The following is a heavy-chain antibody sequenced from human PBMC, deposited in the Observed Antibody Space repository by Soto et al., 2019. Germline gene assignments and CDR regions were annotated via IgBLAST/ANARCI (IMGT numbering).Heavy chain of an antibody. Sequence: QLQLQESGPGLVKPSQTLSLACTVSGGSFSSGGYYWSWIRQLPGKGLEWIGYIYYSGSTYYNPCLESRFTISLDTSKNQLSLKLSSVTAADTAVYYCARATSFSGHHGYWGQGTLVTVSS. CDR3: ARATSFSGHHGY. D-gene: IGHD2-8*02. J-gene: IGHJ4*02. CDR2: IYYSGST. CDR1: GGSFSSGGYY. V-gene: IGHV4-31*03.